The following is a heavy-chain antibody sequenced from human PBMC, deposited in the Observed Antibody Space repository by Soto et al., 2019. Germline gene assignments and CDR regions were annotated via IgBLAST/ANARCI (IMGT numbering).Heavy chain of an antibody. CDR3: AKDRLRFIFDAFDI. CDR1: GFTFSSDW. V-gene: IGHV3-74*01. Sequence: GGSLRLSCAASGFTFSSDWMHWVRQPPGKGLEWVSGIKDDGSNKDYADSVKGRFIISRDNAKNTLYLQMNTMRAEDTAVYYCAKDRLRFIFDAFDIWGQGTMVTVSS. J-gene: IGHJ3*02. CDR2: IKDDGSNK. D-gene: IGHD5-12*01.